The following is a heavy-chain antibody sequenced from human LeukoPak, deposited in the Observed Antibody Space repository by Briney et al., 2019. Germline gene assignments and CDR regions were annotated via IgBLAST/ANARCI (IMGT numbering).Heavy chain of an antibody. J-gene: IGHJ4*02. CDR2: INHSGST. CDR3: ARSYSSSFGNDY. CDR1: GGSFSGYY. V-gene: IGHV4-34*01. D-gene: IGHD6-6*01. Sequence: SETLSLTCAVYGGSFSGYYWSWIRQPPGKGLEWIGEINHSGSTNYNPSLKSRVTISVDTSKNQFSLKLSSVTAADTAVYYCARSYSSSFGNDYWGQGTLVTVS.